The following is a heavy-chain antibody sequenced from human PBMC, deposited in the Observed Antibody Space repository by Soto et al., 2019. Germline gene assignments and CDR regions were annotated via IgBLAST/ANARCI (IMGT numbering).Heavy chain of an antibody. CDR1: GFTFKNAW. Sequence: EVQLVESGGGLGEPGGSLRLSCEASGFTFKNAWMSWLRQAPGRGLEWVGRIISTSDGGTAEYAAPVNGRFTISRDDSKTTLYLQMNSLKTEDTAVYYCTTDEGDSRSFYNFDYWGQGALVTVSS. V-gene: IGHV3-15*07. J-gene: IGHJ4*02. D-gene: IGHD3-22*01. CDR2: IISTSDGGTA. CDR3: TTDEGDSRSFYNFDY.